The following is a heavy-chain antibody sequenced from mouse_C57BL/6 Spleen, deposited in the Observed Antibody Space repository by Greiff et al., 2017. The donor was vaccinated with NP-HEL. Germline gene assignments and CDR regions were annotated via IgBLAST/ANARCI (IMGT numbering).Heavy chain of an antibody. J-gene: IGHJ2*01. CDR2: ISNGGGST. Sequence: EVMLVESGGGLVQPGGSLKLSCAASGFTFSDYYMYWVRQTPEKRLEWVAYISNGGGSTYYPDTVKGRFTISRDNAKNTLYLQMGRLKSEDTAMYYCARHYDYWGQGTTLTVSS. V-gene: IGHV5-12*01. CDR3: ARHYDY. CDR1: GFTFSDYY.